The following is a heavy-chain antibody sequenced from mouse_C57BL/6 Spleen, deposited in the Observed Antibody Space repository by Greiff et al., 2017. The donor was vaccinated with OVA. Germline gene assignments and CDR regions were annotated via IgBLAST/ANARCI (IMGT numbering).Heavy chain of an antibody. CDR2: ISSGGSYT. CDR3: ARERLLNYYAMDY. Sequence: EVMLVESGGDLVKPGGSLKLSCAASGFTFSSYGMSWVRQTPDKRLEWVATISSGGSYTYYPDSVKGRFTISRDNAKNTLYLQMSSLKSEDTAMYYCARERLLNYYAMDYWGQGTSVTVSS. J-gene: IGHJ4*01. D-gene: IGHD1-1*01. V-gene: IGHV5-6*01. CDR1: GFTFSSYG.